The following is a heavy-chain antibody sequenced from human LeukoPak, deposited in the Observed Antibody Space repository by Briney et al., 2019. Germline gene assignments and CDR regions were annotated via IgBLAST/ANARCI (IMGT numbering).Heavy chain of an antibody. CDR2: ISSSSTYI. J-gene: IGHJ3*02. D-gene: IGHD4-23*01. CDR3: AGDYEGNLAFDI. V-gene: IGHV3-21*01. Sequence: GGSPRLSCAASGFSFSNCSMNWVRQAPGKGLEWVSSISSSSTYIYYADSLEGRFTISRDNVRNSLYLQMNSLRAEDTAVYYCAGDYEGNLAFDIWGQGTMVTVSS. CDR1: GFSFSNCS.